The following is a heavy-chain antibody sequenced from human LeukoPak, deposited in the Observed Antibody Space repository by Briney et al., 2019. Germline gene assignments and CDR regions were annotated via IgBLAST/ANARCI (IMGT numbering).Heavy chain of an antibody. J-gene: IGHJ4*02. CDR3: ARGGPTPI. CDR1: GGSISSYY. CDR2: IYSSGST. D-gene: IGHD2-15*01. V-gene: IGHV4-59*13. Sequence: PSETLSLTCTVSGGSISSYYWNWIRQPPGKGLEWVGHIYSSGSTNYNPSLKSRVTISVDTSKNQFSPKLSSVTAADTAVYYCARGGPTPIWGQGALVTVSS.